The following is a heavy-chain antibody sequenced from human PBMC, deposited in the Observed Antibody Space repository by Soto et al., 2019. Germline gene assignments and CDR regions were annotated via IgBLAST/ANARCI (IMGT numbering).Heavy chain of an antibody. CDR3: PRGVYGGLPGQ. V-gene: IGHV4-39*01. CDR1: GGSISSSSYY. D-gene: IGHD5-12*01. CDR2: MFYSGNT. J-gene: IGHJ4*02. Sequence: SETLSLTCTVSGGSISSSSYYWGWIRQPPGKGLEWIGSMFYSGNTHYNPSLESRVTISVDTSKNQFSLKLSSVTAADTAVYYCPRGVYGGLPGQWGQGTLVTVS.